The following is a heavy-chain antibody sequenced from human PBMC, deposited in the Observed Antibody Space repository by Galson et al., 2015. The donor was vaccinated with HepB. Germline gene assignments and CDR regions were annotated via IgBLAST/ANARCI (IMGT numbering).Heavy chain of an antibody. V-gene: IGHV6-1*01. CDR2: TYYRSKWYN. Sequence: CAISGDSVSSNSAAWNWIRQSPSRGLEWLGRTYYRSKWYNDYAVSVKSRITINPDTSKNQFSLQLNSVTPEDTAVYYCARAYGIQLWGSIDYWGQGTLVTVSS. CDR3: ARAYGIQLWGSIDY. J-gene: IGHJ4*02. CDR1: GDSVSSNSAA. D-gene: IGHD5-18*01.